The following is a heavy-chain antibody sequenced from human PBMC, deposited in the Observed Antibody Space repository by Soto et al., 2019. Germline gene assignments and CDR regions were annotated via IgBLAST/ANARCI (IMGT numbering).Heavy chain of an antibody. D-gene: IGHD5-12*01. CDR2: ISSYNGDT. J-gene: IGHJ6*02. CDR1: GYTFTRSG. V-gene: IGHV1-18*01. CDR3: AREGVAPYYSYGTDV. Sequence: QVQLVQSGAEVKKPGASVKVSCKASGYTFTRSGISWVRQAPGQGPEWMGWISSYNGDTNYAQTFRGRVTMTTDTTTSTAYMELRSLRSHKTAVYYCAREGVAPYYSYGTDVWGQGTPVTVSS.